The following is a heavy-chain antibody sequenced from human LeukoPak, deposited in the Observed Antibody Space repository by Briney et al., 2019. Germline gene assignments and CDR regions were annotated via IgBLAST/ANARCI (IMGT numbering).Heavy chain of an antibody. V-gene: IGHV3-23*01. CDR1: GFTFGSYA. J-gene: IGHJ4*02. Sequence: GGSLRLSCAASGFTFGSYAMSRVRQAPGKGLEWVSAISGSGGSTYYADSVKGRFTISRDNSKSTLDLQMNSLRAEDTAVYYCAKGSAAARPYYFDFWGQGTLVTVSS. D-gene: IGHD6-6*01. CDR3: AKGSAAARPYYFDF. CDR2: ISGSGGST.